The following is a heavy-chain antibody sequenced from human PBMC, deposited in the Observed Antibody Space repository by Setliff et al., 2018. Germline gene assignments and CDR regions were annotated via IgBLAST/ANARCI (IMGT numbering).Heavy chain of an antibody. CDR3: VRSSPRGSTAGYWYFDF. Sequence: PSETLSLTCVVYGGPFSGYTWNWIRQPPGKGLEWIGAINHGGSSTYSPSLKTRVTISVDTSKSQLSLRLASVTAADTAEYYCVRSSPRGSTAGYWYFDFWGRGTLVTVSS. D-gene: IGHD6-13*01. CDR1: GGPFSGYT. J-gene: IGHJ2*01. V-gene: IGHV4-34*01. CDR2: INHGGSS.